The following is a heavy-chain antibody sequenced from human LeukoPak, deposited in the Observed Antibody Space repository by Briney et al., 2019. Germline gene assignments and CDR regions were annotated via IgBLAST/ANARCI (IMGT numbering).Heavy chain of an antibody. D-gene: IGHD5-18*01. CDR2: INHSGST. V-gene: IGHV4-34*01. CDR3: ARRRAMVKKYYYYYMDV. J-gene: IGHJ6*03. Sequence: SEALSLTCAVYGGSFSGYYWSWIRQPPGKGLEWIGEINHSGSTNYNPSLKSRVTISVDTSKNQFSLKLSSVTAADTAVYYCARRRAMVKKYYYYYMDVWGKGTTVTVSS. CDR1: GGSFSGYY.